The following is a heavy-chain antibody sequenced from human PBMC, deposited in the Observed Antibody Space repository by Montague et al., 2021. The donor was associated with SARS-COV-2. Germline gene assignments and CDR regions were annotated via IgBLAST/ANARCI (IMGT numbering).Heavy chain of an antibody. CDR2: ISSSGSTI. J-gene: IGHJ6*02. D-gene: IGHD2-2*01. CDR3: ARPEYKHLYYYGTDV. V-gene: IGHV3-11*01. Sequence: SLRLSCAASGFTFSDYYMSWIRQAPGKGLEWVSYISSSGSTIYYADSVKGRFTISRDNAKNSLYLQMNSLRAEDTAVYYCARPEYKHLYYYGTDVWGQGTTVTVSS. CDR1: GFTFSDYY.